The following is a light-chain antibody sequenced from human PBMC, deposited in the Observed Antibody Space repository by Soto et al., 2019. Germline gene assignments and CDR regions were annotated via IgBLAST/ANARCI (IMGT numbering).Light chain of an antibody. V-gene: IGKV1-5*01. CDR1: QSISRF. CDR3: QQYNSYST. Sequence: DIQMTQSPSSLSAFVGDRVTITCRASQSISRFLAWYQQKPGKAPKLLIYDASSLQSGVPSRFSGSGSGTEFTLTISSLQPDDFATYYCQQYNSYSTFGGGTKSEI. J-gene: IGKJ4*01. CDR2: DAS.